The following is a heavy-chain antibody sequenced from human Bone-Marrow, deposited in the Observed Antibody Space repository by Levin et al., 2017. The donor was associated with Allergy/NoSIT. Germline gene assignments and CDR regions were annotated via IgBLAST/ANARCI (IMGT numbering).Heavy chain of an antibody. CDR1: GGSISSGGYS. J-gene: IGHJ4*02. CDR2: IYLSGST. D-gene: IGHD5-18*01. Sequence: RSQTLSLTCAVSGGSISSGGYSWRWIRQPPGKGLEWIGNIYLSGSTNDNPSLKSRVTISVDRSKNQFSLKLSSVTAADTAVYYCARVAGYSFGYYFDHWGQGTLVTVSS. CDR3: ARVAGYSFGYYFDH. V-gene: IGHV4-30-2*01.